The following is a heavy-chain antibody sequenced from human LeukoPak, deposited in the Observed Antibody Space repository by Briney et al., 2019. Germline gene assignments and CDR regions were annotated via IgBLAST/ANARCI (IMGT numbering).Heavy chain of an antibody. D-gene: IGHD3-22*01. Sequence: GGSLRLSCTTSGFTFSSYGMHWVRQAPGKGLEWVALIWYDGSNKYYADSVKGRFTISRDNFKNTLYLQMNSLRVEDTAVYYCAKDYYDSSGYYLHYYYGMDVWGQGTTVAVSS. CDR1: GFTFSSYG. CDR3: AKDYYDSSGYYLHYYYGMDV. J-gene: IGHJ6*02. V-gene: IGHV3-33*06. CDR2: IWYDGSNK.